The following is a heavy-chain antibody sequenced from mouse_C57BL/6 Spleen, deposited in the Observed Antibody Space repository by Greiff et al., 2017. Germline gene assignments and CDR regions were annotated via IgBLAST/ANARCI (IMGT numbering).Heavy chain of an antibody. CDR1: GFTFSDSY. Sequence: EVKLMESEGGLVQPGSSMKLSCTASGFTFSDSYMAWVRQVPEKGLEWVANINYDGSSTYSLDSLKSRFIISRANAKNILYLQMSSLKSEDTATYYCARDKDDDAMDYWGQGTSVTVSS. CDR2: INYDGSST. J-gene: IGHJ4*01. V-gene: IGHV5-16*01. D-gene: IGHD2-12*01. CDR3: ARDKDDDAMDY.